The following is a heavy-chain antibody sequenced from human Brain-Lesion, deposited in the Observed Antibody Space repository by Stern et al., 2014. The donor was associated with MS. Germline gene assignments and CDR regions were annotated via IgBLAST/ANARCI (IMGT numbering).Heavy chain of an antibody. Sequence: QVQLVESGPGLVKPSETLSLTCTVSGGSIGRSSYYWGWIRQPPGKGLEWIGNIFYTGSTFYDPSLKSRVTISVDTSNNAFPLSLNSVTAADTAVYYCARGAGVFDSWGQGTLVTVSP. V-gene: IGHV4-39*02. D-gene: IGHD6-19*01. CDR3: ARGAGVFDS. CDR1: GGSIGRSSYY. CDR2: IFYTGST. J-gene: IGHJ4*02.